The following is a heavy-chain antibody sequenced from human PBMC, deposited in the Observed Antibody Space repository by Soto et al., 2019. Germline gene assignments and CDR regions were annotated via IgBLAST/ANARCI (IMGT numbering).Heavy chain of an antibody. V-gene: IGHV3-33*01. D-gene: IGHD3-10*01. Sequence: QVQLVESGGGVVQPGRSLRLSCAASGFTFSSYGMHWVRQAPGKGLEWVAVIWYDGSNKYYADSVKGRFTISRDNSKNTLYLHMNSLRDEDTAVYYCARDPYYGSGWYYYYYMDVWGKGTTVTVSS. CDR1: GFTFSSYG. J-gene: IGHJ6*03. CDR2: IWYDGSNK. CDR3: ARDPYYGSGWYYYYYMDV.